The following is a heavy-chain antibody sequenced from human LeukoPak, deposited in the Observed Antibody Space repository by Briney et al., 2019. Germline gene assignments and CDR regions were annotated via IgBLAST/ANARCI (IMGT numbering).Heavy chain of an antibody. CDR3: ARASVSYNWNYDY. D-gene: IGHD1-7*01. J-gene: IGHJ4*02. V-gene: IGHV4-39*07. CDR1: GGSISSSSYY. Sequence: PSETLSLTCTVSGGSISSSSYYWGWIRQPPGKGLEWIGSIYYSGSTYYNPSLKSRVTISVDTSKNQFSLKLSSVTAADTAVYYCARASVSYNWNYDYWGQGTLVTVSS. CDR2: IYYSGST.